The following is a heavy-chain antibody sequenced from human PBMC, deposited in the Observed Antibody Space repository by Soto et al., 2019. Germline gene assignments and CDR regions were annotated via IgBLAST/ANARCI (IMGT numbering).Heavy chain of an antibody. Sequence: QVQLVESGGGVVQPGRSLRLSCAASGFTFSSYGMHWVRQAPGKGLEWVAVIWYDGSNKYYADSVKGRFTISRDNSKNTLYLQMNSLRDEDTAVYYCAREMEGSGWTYYLDYWGQGTLVTVSS. CDR3: AREMEGSGWTYYLDY. V-gene: IGHV3-33*01. J-gene: IGHJ4*02. D-gene: IGHD6-19*01. CDR1: GFTFSSYG. CDR2: IWYDGSNK.